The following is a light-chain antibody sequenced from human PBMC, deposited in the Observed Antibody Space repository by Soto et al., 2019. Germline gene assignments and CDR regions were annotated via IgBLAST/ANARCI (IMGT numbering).Light chain of an antibody. Sequence: DIQMTQSPSTLSASVGDRVTITCRASQSISSWLDWYQQKPGRAPKLLMYKASSLESGVPSRFSGSGSGTEFTLTISSLQPDDFATYYCQQYNDYPWTFGQGTDVEIK. V-gene: IGKV1-5*03. J-gene: IGKJ1*01. CDR1: QSISSW. CDR3: QQYNDYPWT. CDR2: KAS.